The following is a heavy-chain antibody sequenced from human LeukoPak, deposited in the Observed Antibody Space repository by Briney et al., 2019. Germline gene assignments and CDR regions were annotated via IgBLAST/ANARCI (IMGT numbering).Heavy chain of an antibody. CDR1: GFTFSSYA. V-gene: IGHV3-23*01. Sequence: GGSLRLSCAASGFTFSSYAMSWVRLAPGKGLEWVSAISGSGGSTYYADSVKGRFTISRDNAKNSLYLQMNSLRAEDTAVYYCASHSSGYYGDWGQGTLVTVSS. J-gene: IGHJ4*02. D-gene: IGHD3-22*01. CDR2: ISGSGGST. CDR3: ASHSSGYYGD.